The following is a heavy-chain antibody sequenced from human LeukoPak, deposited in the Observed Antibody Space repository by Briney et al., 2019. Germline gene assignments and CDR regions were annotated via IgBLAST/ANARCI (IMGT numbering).Heavy chain of an antibody. CDR2: IYPGDSDT. Sequence: GASLQISSEGSGXIFSNYCIGWVRQLPGKGLEWMVIIYPGDSDTRYSPSFQGQVTISADKSISTAYLQWSSLKASDTAMYYCARRGSGWYVDYWGQGTLVTVSS. D-gene: IGHD6-19*01. V-gene: IGHV5-51*01. J-gene: IGHJ4*02. CDR1: GXIFSNYC. CDR3: ARRGSGWYVDY.